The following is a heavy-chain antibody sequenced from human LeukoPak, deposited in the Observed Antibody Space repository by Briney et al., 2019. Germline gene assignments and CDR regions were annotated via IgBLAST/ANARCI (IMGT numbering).Heavy chain of an antibody. J-gene: IGHJ4*02. Sequence: GGSLRLSCAASGFTFSSYAMSWVRPAPGTGLDWVSSVSGSGSSRYYADSVKGRFTVSRDKSKNTLYLQMNSLRAEDTAVYYCAKDQRGYGRIIDYWGQGTLVTISS. CDR3: AKDQRGYGRIIDY. CDR1: GFTFSSYA. CDR2: VSGSGSSR. D-gene: IGHD3-10*01. V-gene: IGHV3-23*01.